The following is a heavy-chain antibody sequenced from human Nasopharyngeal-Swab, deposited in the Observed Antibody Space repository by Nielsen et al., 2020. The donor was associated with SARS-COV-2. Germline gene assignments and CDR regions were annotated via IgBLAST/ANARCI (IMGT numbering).Heavy chain of an antibody. J-gene: IGHJ4*02. CDR1: GFTFSSNG. Sequence: GGSLRLSCAASGFTFSSNGMHWVRQAQGKGLEWVAVISYDGSNKYYADSVKGRFTISRDNSKNTLYLQMNSLRAEDTAEYYCAKGRSWRYSSAFFDYWGQGTLVTVSS. CDR3: AKGRSWRYSSAFFDY. V-gene: IGHV3-30*18. CDR2: ISYDGSNK. D-gene: IGHD6-19*01.